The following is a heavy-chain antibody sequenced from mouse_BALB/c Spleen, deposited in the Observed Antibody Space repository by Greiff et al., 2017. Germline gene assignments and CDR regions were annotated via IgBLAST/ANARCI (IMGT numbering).Heavy chain of an antibody. CDR2: IWSGGST. CDR1: GFSLTSYG. CDR3: ARNGLLRTYYAMDY. Sequence: QVQLKQSGPGLVQPSQCLSITCTVSGFSLTSYGVHWVRQSPGKGLEWLGVIWSGGSTDYNAAFISRLSISKDNSKSQVFFKKNSLQANDTAIYYCARNGLLRTYYAMDYWGQGTSVTVSS. J-gene: IGHJ4*01. D-gene: IGHD1-1*01. V-gene: IGHV2-2*02.